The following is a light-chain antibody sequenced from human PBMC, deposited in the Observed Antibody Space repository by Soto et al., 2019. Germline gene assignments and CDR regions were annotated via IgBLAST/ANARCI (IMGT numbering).Light chain of an antibody. V-gene: IGKV1-5*01. CDR1: QSVTDW. Sequence: DIQLTQSPSTLSASVGDRVTITCRASQSVTDWLAWYQQKPGKAPKLLIYDASSLQSGVPSRFSGSGSGTEFSLTISSLQPDNFATYYCQQYYRSCTFGQGTKWIS. J-gene: IGKJ2*02. CDR3: QQYYRSCT. CDR2: DAS.